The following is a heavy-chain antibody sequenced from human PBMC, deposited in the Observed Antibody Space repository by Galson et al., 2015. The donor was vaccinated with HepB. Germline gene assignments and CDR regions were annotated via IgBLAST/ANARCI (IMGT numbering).Heavy chain of an antibody. V-gene: IGHV3-15*07. CDR2: IKSKTDGGTT. CDR1: GFTFSNAW. CDR3: TTETHYDSSGYYLPQTDLNYFDY. J-gene: IGHJ4*02. D-gene: IGHD3-22*01. Sequence: SLRLSCAASGFTFSNAWMNWVRQAPGKGLEWVGRIKSKTDGGTTDYAAPVKGRFTISRDDSKNTLYLQMNSLKTEDTAVYYCTTETHYDSSGYYLPQTDLNYFDYWGQGTLVTVSS.